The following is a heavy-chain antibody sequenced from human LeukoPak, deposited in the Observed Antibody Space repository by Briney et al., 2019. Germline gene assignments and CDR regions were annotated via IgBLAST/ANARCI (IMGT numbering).Heavy chain of an antibody. CDR2: VYSGGST. CDR3: ARTSSAVNTKGLDS. D-gene: IGHD6-13*01. CDR1: GFAVSSNY. Sequence: GGSLRLSCAASGFAVSSNYMTWVRQAPGKGLEWVSVVYSGGSTEYADSVKGRFTISRDNSKNTLYLQMNSLRAEDTAVYNCARTSSAVNTKGLDSWGQGTLVTVSS. J-gene: IGHJ4*02. V-gene: IGHV3-53*01.